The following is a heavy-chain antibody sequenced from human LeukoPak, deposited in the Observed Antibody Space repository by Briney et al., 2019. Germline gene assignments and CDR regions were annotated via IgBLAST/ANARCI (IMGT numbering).Heavy chain of an antibody. Sequence: GGSLRLSCSASGFSFSSYAMHSARQAPGKGLEYVSAISSNGGSTYYADSVKGRFTISRDNSKNTLYLQMSSLRAEDTAVYYCVKAGPRGYSYGYGVDYWRQGTRVTVSS. V-gene: IGHV3-64D*06. CDR1: GFSFSSYA. J-gene: IGHJ4*02. CDR3: VKAGPRGYSYGYGVDY. D-gene: IGHD5-18*01. CDR2: ISSNGGST.